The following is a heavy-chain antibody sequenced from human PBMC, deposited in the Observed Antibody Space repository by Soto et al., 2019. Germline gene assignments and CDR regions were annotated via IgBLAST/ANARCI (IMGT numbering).Heavy chain of an antibody. CDR2: IYWDDDK. CDR1: GFSLSTSGVG. V-gene: IGHV2-5*02. Sequence: QITLKESGPTLVKPTQTLTLTCTFSGFSLSTSGVGVGWIRQPPGKALEWLALIYWDDDKRYSPSLKSRLTITKDTPKNQVVLNMTNMDPVDTATYYCAPRRMGSYFDYWGQGTLVTVSS. CDR3: APRRMGSYFDY. D-gene: IGHD3-10*01. J-gene: IGHJ4*02.